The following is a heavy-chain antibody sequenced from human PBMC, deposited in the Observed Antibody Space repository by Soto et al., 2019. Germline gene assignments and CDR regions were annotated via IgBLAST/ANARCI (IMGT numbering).Heavy chain of an antibody. CDR2: ISASGSRS. CDR1: GFTLSSFA. Sequence: GGSLRLSCVASGFTLSSFAMGWVRQASGKGLEWVSDISASGSRSTYADFVRGRFTVSRDNSNNTLFLQMNSLTVEDTAVYYCAKSRLVMTSSSFDSWGQGALVTVSS. J-gene: IGHJ4*02. D-gene: IGHD2-21*02. V-gene: IGHV3-23*01. CDR3: AKSRLVMTSSSFDS.